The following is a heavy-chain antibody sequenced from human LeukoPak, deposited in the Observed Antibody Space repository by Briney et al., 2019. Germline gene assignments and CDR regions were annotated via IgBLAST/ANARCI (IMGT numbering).Heavy chain of an antibody. CDR3: ARELGRYYMDV. CDR1: GFTFSSNW. V-gene: IGHV3-7*01. J-gene: IGHJ6*03. Sequence: GGSLRLSCAASGFTFSSNWMSWVRQAPGKGLEWVANIKQDGSEKYYVDSVKGRFTISRDNAKNSLYLQMNSLRAEDTAVYYCARELGRYYMDVWGKGTTVTVSS. CDR2: IKQDGSEK.